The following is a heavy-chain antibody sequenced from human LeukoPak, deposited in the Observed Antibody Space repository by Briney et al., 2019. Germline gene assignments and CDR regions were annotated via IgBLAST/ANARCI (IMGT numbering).Heavy chain of an antibody. CDR3: AKIEAQPLYDSSGYYQD. Sequence: GGALRLSCAASGFTFSSYAMSWVRQAPGKGLEWVSAISGSGGSKYYADSVKGRFTISRDNSKNTLYLQMNSLRAEDTAVYYCAKIEAQPLYDSSGYYQDWGQGTLVTVSS. V-gene: IGHV3-23*01. CDR2: ISGSGGSK. D-gene: IGHD3-22*01. J-gene: IGHJ4*02. CDR1: GFTFSSYA.